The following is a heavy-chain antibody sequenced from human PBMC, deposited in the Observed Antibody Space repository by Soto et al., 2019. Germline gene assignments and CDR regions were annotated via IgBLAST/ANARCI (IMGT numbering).Heavy chain of an antibody. CDR2: IIPIFGTA. J-gene: IGHJ3*02. V-gene: IGHV1-69*13. CDR3: ARGGLRLIDAFDI. CDR1: GGTFSSYA. D-gene: IGHD3-22*01. Sequence: SVKVSCKASGGTFSSYAISWVRQAPGQGLEWMGGIIPIFGTANYAQKFQGRVTITADESTSTAYMELSSLRSEDTAVYYCARGGLRLIDAFDIWGQGTMVTVSS.